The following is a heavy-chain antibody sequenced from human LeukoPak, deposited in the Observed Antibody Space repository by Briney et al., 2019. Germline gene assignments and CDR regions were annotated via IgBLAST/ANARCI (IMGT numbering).Heavy chain of an antibody. J-gene: IGHJ4*02. D-gene: IGHD4-23*01. CDR3: ARDPYGGNSFDY. CDR1: GGSTNSYY. Sequence: KPSETLSLTCTVSGGSTNSYYWSWIRQSPAKGLEWIGYIYYSGRTNYNPSLKSRVIISIDTSKNQFSLKLSSMTAADTAVCYCARDPYGGNSFDYWGQGTLVTVSS. V-gene: IGHV4-59*01. CDR2: IYYSGRT.